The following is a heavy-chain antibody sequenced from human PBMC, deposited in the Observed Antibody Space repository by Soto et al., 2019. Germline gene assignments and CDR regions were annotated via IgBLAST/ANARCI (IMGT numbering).Heavy chain of an antibody. CDR1: RFTFSRYW. V-gene: IGHV3-7*03. Sequence: EVQLVESGGGLVQPGGSLRLSCAASRFTFSRYWMSWVRQAPGKGLEWVANIKQDGSEKYYADSVKGRFTISRDNVNNSLYVKVNSLRAEDTAMYYCARDLRRATGPFDYWGQGTLVTVSS. J-gene: IGHJ4*02. CDR2: IKQDGSEK. CDR3: ARDLRRATGPFDY. D-gene: IGHD1-26*01.